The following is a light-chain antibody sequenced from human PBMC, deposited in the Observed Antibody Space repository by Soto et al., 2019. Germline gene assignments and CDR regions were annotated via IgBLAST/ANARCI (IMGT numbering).Light chain of an antibody. V-gene: IGKV3-20*01. J-gene: IGKJ5*01. CDR3: HQYGSSPPFT. Sequence: EIVLTQSPGTLSLSPGERATLSCRASQSVSSSYLAWYQQKPGQAPRLLIYGASSRATGIPDRFSCSGSGTDFTLTISRLEPEDFAVYYCHQYGSSPPFTFGQGTRLEI. CDR2: GAS. CDR1: QSVSSSY.